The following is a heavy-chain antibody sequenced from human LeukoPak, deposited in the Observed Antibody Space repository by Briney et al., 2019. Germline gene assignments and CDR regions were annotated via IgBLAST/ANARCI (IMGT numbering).Heavy chain of an antibody. CDR2: MNPNSGNT. CDR3: ARATPQITIFGVVTYYYYMDV. J-gene: IGHJ6*03. V-gene: IGHV1-8*01. Sequence: ASVKVSCKASGYTFTSYDINWVRQATGQGLEWMGWMNPNSGNTGYAQKFQGRVTMTRNTSISTDYMELSSLRSEDTAVYYCARATPQITIFGVVTYYYYMDVWGKGTTVTVSS. D-gene: IGHD3-3*01. CDR1: GYTFTSYD.